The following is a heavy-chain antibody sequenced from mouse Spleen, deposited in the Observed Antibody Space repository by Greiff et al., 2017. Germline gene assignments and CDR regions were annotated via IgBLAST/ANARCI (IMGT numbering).Heavy chain of an antibody. CDR2: IHPNSGST. V-gene: IGHV1-64*01. D-gene: IGHD2-1*01. Sequence: QVQLKQPGAELVKPGASVKLSCKASGYTFTSYWMHWVKQRPGQGLEWIGMIHPNSGSTNYNEKFKSKATLTVDKSSSTAYMQLSSLTSEDSAVYYCARGVELLYYFDYWGQGTTLTVSS. J-gene: IGHJ2*01. CDR1: GYTFTSYW. CDR3: ARGVELLYYFDY.